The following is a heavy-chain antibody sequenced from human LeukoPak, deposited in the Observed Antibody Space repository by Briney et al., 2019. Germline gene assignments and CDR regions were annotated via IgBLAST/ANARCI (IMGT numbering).Heavy chain of an antibody. J-gene: IGHJ2*01. CDR2: IYYSGST. CDR1: GYSISSGYY. V-gene: IGHV4-38-2*02. D-gene: IGHD1-26*01. Sequence: SETLSLTCIVSGYSISSGYYWVWIRQPPGKGLEWIGSIYYSGSTYYNPSLKSRVTISVDTSKNQFSLKLSSVTAADTAVYYCARDQFRVGATNWYFDLWGRGTLVTVSS. CDR3: ARDQFRVGATNWYFDL.